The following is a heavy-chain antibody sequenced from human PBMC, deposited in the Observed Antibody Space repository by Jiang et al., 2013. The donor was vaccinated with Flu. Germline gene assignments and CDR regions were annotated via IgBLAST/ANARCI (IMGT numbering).Heavy chain of an antibody. V-gene: IGHV4-31*03. Sequence: GLVKPSQTLSLTCTVSGGSISSGGYYWSWIRQHPGKGLEWIGYIYYSGSTYYNPSLKSRVTISVDTSKNQFSLKLSSVTAADTAVYYCARDPYCSSTSCYPNSGGMDVWGQGTTVTVSS. D-gene: IGHD2-2*01. CDR3: ARDPYCSSTSCYPNSGGMDV. CDR1: GGSISSGGYY. J-gene: IGHJ6*02. CDR2: IYYSGST.